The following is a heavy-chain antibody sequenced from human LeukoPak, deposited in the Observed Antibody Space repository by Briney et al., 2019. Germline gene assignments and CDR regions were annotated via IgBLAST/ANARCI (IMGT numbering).Heavy chain of an antibody. Sequence: SETLSLTCTVSGYSISSGYYWGWIRQPPGKGLEWIGNIYHSGSTYCNPSLKSRVTISVDTSKNQFSLKLTSVTATDTAVYYCARSRRSWSTFDYWGQGTLVTVSS. J-gene: IGHJ4*02. CDR1: GYSISSGYY. V-gene: IGHV4-38-2*02. CDR3: ARSRRSWSTFDY. CDR2: IYHSGST. D-gene: IGHD6-13*01.